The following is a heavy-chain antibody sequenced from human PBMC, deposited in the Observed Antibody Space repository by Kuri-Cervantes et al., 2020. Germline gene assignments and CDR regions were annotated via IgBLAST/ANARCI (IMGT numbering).Heavy chain of an antibody. D-gene: IGHD2-2*01. CDR1: GFAFSSYV. V-gene: IGHV3-47*02. CDR2: IGTGGDT. Sequence: GGSLRLSCAASGFAFSSYVLHWVRRAPGKGPEWVSAIGTGGDTYYADSVMGRFTISRDNAKKSLYLQMNSLIAEDMAVYYCARDIVVVPAAIQYGMDVWGQGTTVTVSS. J-gene: IGHJ6*02. CDR3: ARDIVVVPAAIQYGMDV.